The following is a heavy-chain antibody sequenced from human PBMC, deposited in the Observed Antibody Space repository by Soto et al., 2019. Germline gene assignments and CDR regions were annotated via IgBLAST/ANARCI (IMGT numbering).Heavy chain of an antibody. Sequence: PGGSLRLSCAASGFTFSSYAMSWVRQAPGKGLEWVSAISGSGGSTYYADSVKGRFTISRDNSKNTLYLQMNSLRAEDMAVYYCAKGVRTSHYYYYGMDVWGQGTTVTVSS. CDR3: AKGVRTSHYYYYGMDV. D-gene: IGHD1-1*01. CDR2: ISGSGGST. CDR1: GFTFSSYA. J-gene: IGHJ6*02. V-gene: IGHV3-23*01.